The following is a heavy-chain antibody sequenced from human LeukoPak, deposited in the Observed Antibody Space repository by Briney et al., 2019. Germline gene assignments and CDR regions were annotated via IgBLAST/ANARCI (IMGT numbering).Heavy chain of an antibody. V-gene: IGHV4-34*01. Sequence: SETLSLTCAVYGGSFSGYYWSWIRQPPGKGLEWIGEINHSGSTNYNPSLKSRVTISVDTSKNQFSLKLSSVTAADTAVYYCARGLQADSSGHPLPDYWGQGTLVTVSS. CDR3: ARGLQADSSGHPLPDY. CDR1: GGSFSGYY. CDR2: INHSGST. D-gene: IGHD3-22*01. J-gene: IGHJ4*02.